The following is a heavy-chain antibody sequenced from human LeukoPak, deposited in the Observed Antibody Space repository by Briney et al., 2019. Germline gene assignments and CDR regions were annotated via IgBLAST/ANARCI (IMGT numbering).Heavy chain of an antibody. J-gene: IGHJ2*01. Sequence: PSETLSLTCTVSSASISSSPYYWAWIRQSPGEGLEWIGSIYHSGSTYYNPSLKNRVTISVDTSKNRFSLRLSSVTAADTAVYYCARFRGLTSYWYWYFDLWGRGTLVTVSS. CDR3: ARFRGLTSYWYWYFDL. V-gene: IGHV4-39*07. CDR1: SASISSSPYY. CDR2: IYHSGST. D-gene: IGHD2-8*02.